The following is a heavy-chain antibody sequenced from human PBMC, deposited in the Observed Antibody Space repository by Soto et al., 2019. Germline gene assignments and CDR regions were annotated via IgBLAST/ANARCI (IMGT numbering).Heavy chain of an antibody. CDR2: ISWNSGSI. J-gene: IGHJ4*02. D-gene: IGHD2-8*01. CDR1: GFTFDDYA. V-gene: IGHV3-9*01. CDR3: ANEMASN. Sequence: GGSLRLSCAASGFTFDDYAMHWVRQAPGKGLEWVSGISWNSGSIGYADSVKGRFTISRDNAKNSLYLQMNSLRAEDTALYYCANEMASNWGQGTLVTVSS.